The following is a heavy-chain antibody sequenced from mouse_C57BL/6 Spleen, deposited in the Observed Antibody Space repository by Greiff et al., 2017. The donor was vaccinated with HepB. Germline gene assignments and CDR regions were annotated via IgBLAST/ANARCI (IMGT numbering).Heavy chain of an antibody. V-gene: IGHV3-6*01. CDR2: ISYDGSN. CDR3: ARGADRAMDY. J-gene: IGHJ4*01. Sequence: VQLQQSGPGLVKPSQSLSLTCSVTGYSITSGYYWNWIRQFPGNKLEWMGYISYDGSNNYNPSLKNRISITRDTSKNQFFLKLNSVTTEDTATYYCARGADRAMDYWGQGTSVTVSS. D-gene: IGHD3-2*01. CDR1: GYSITSGYY.